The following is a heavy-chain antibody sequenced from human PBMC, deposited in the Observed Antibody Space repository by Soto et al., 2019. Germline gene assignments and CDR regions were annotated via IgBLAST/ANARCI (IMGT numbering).Heavy chain of an antibody. J-gene: IGHJ2*01. D-gene: IGHD6-13*01. V-gene: IGHV3-23*01. CDR2: ISGSGGST. Sequence: GGSLRLSCAASGFTFSSYAMSWVRQAPGKGLEWVSAISGSGGSTYYADSVKGRFTISRDNSKNTLYLQMNSLRAEDTAVYYCAKAYSSSWYGYWYFDLWGRGTLVTVSS. CDR1: GFTFSSYA. CDR3: AKAYSSSWYGYWYFDL.